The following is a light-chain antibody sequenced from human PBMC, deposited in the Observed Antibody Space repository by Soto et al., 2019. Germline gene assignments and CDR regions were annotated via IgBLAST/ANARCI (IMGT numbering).Light chain of an antibody. V-gene: IGKV4-1*01. CDR1: QNVLYSSNNKNY. CDR3: QQYYNSWT. Sequence: DIVMTQSPDSLAVSLGERATINCKSSQNVLYSSNNKNYLAWYQQKPGQPPKLLIYWASTRESGVPDRFSGSGSGTDFTLTISSLQAEDVAVYCQQYYNSWTFGQGTKVEIK. CDR2: WAS. J-gene: IGKJ1*01.